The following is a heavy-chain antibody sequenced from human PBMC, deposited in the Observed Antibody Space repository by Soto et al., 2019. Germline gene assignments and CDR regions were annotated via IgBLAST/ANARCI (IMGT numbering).Heavy chain of an antibody. D-gene: IGHD3-22*01. Sequence: SGPTLVNPTQTLTLTCTFSGFSLSTSGMCVSWIRQPPGKALEWLALICWDDDKYYSTSLKTRLTISKDTSKNHVVLTMTNMDPVKTATYYCTRIRLHYDSSGYYDYWGQGTLVTVSS. J-gene: IGHJ4*02. CDR3: TRIRLHYDSSGYYDY. CDR2: ICWDDDK. CDR1: GFSLSTSGMC. V-gene: IGHV2-70*01.